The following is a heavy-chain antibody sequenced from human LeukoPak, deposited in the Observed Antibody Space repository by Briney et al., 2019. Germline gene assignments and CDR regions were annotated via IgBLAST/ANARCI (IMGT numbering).Heavy chain of an antibody. CDR3: AKGNWYSYGRYYFDY. CDR1: GFTFSSYA. CDR2: ITASGGNT. J-gene: IGHJ4*02. D-gene: IGHD5-18*01. V-gene: IGHV3-23*01. Sequence: TGGSLRLSCAASGFTFSSYAMGWVRQPPGKGLEWVSAITASGGNTYYAASVKRLFTISRDTSKNTPYLQVNSLRAGDTGVYYWAKGNWYSYGRYYFDYGGQGTLVTVSS.